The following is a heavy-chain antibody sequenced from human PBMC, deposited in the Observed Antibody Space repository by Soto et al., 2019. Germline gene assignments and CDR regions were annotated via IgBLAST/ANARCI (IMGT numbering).Heavy chain of an antibody. CDR1: GYTFTSYD. V-gene: IGHV1-8*01. D-gene: IGHD3-3*01. CDR2: MNPNSGNT. J-gene: IGHJ6*02. CDR3: ARAPLPDYDFWSGYYYYYGMDV. Sequence: ASVKVSCKASGYTFTSYDINWVRQATGQGXEWMGWMNPNSGNTGYAQKFQGRVTMTRNTSISTAYMELSSLRSEDTAVYYCARAPLPDYDFWSGYYYYYGMDVWGQGSTVTVSS.